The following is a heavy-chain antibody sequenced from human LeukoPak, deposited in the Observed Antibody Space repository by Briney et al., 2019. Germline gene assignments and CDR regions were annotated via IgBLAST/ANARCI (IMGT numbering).Heavy chain of an antibody. D-gene: IGHD3-16*01. Sequence: GASLKISCQGSGYSFINHWIGWVRQLPGTGLEWMGSIYPGDSDTRYSPSFQGQVTISADSSSNTAYLQWSSLKASDTAMYYCARQGMIPYWGQGTLVTVSS. CDR3: ARQGMIPY. V-gene: IGHV5-51*01. J-gene: IGHJ4*02. CDR1: GYSFINHW. CDR2: IYPGDSDT.